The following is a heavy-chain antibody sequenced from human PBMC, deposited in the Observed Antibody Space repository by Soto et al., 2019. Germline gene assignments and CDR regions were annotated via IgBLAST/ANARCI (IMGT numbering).Heavy chain of an antibody. CDR1: GGTFSSYA. CDR3: ANSYCGGDCYLWGGVAYYYYGMDV. J-gene: IGHJ6*02. CDR2: IIPIFGTA. V-gene: IGHV1-69*13. D-gene: IGHD2-21*02. Sequence: GPSVKVSCKASGGTFSSYAISWVRQAPGQGLEWMGGIIPIFGTANYAQKFQGRVTITADESTSTAYMELSSLRSEDTAVYYCANSYCGGDCYLWGGVAYYYYGMDVWGQGTTVTVSS.